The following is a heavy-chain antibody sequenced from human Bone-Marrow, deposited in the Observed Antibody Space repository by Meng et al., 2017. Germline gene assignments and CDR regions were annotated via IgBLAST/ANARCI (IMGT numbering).Heavy chain of an antibody. D-gene: IGHD2/OR15-2a*01. Sequence: GGSLRLSCTASGFTFSTYALNWVRQAPGKGLEWVAVISYDGSAQYYATSVRGRFTISRDDSQNTLYLQMSSLRAEDSAIYYCAKNMNRLRAGDFFDTWGRGTLVTVSS. J-gene: IGHJ4*02. V-gene: IGHV3-30*04. CDR1: GFTFSTYA. CDR2: ISYDGSAQ. CDR3: AKNMNRLRAGDFFDT.